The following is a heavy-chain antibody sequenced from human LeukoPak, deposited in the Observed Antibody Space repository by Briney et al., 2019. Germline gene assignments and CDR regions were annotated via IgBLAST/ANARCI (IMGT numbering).Heavy chain of an antibody. CDR3: ARDRGVSTPGAFDI. J-gene: IGHJ3*02. Sequence: ASVKVSCKASGYTFTGYYMHWVRQAPGQGLEWMGWINPNSGGTNYAQKFQGRVTMTRDTSISTAYMELSRLRSDDTAVYYCARDRGVSTPGAFDIWGQGTMVTVSS. V-gene: IGHV1-2*02. CDR2: INPNSGGT. D-gene: IGHD3-10*01. CDR1: GYTFTGYY.